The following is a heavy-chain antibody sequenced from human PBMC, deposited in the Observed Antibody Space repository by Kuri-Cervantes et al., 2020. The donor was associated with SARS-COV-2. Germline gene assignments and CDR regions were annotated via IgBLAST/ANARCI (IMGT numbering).Heavy chain of an antibody. CDR3: ARVRYYDTSDGYYYYYYMDV. CDR1: GGSISSYY. J-gene: IGHJ6*03. CDR2: IYTSGST. D-gene: IGHD3-22*01. Sequence: SETLSLTCTVSGGSISSYYWSWIRQPAGKGLEWIGRIYTSGSTNYNPSLKSRVTMSVDTSKNQFSLKLGSVTAADTAVYYCARVRYYDTSDGYYYYYYMDVWGKGTTVTVSS. V-gene: IGHV4-4*07.